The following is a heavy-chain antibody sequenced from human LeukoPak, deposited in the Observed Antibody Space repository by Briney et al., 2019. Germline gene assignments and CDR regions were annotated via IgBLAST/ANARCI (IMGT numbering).Heavy chain of an antibody. J-gene: IGHJ4*02. CDR1: GFTFSSYA. D-gene: IGHD3-22*01. Sequence: GGSLRLSCAASGFTFSSYAMSWVRQAPGKGLEWVSAISGSGGSTYYADSVKGRFTISRDNSKNTLYLQMNSLRAEDTAVYYCAKPPTYYYDSSGYPFDYWGQGTLVTVSS. V-gene: IGHV3-23*01. CDR3: AKPPTYYYDSSGYPFDY. CDR2: ISGSGGST.